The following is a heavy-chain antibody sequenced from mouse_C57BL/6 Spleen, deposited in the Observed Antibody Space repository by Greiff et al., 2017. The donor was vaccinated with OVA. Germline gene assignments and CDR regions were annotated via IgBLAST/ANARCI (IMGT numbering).Heavy chain of an antibody. D-gene: IGHD1-1*01. Sequence: VQLQQPGAELVKPGASVKLSCKASGYTFTSYWMHWVKQRPGQGLEWIGMIHPNSGSTNYNEKFKSKATLTVDKSSSTAYMQLSSLTSEDSAVYYCARSHYYGSKEFAYWGQGTLVTVSA. J-gene: IGHJ3*01. CDR2: IHPNSGST. CDR3: ARSHYYGSKEFAY. CDR1: GYTFTSYW. V-gene: IGHV1-64*01.